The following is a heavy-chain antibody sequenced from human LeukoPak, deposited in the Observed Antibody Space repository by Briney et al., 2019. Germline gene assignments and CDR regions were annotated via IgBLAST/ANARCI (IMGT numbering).Heavy chain of an antibody. J-gene: IGHJ4*02. D-gene: IGHD1-26*01. CDR3: ASKSIVGATEPFDY. CDR1: GGTFSSYA. CDR2: IIPNFGTA. Sequence: ASVKVSCKASGGTFSSYAISWVRQAPGQGLEWMGGIIPNFGTANYAQKFQGRVTITTDESTSTAYMELSSLRSEDTAVYYCASKSIVGATEPFDYWGQGTLVTVSS. V-gene: IGHV1-69*05.